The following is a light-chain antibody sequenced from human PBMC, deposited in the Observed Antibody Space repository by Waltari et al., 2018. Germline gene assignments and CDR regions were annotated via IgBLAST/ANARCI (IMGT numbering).Light chain of an antibody. CDR3: QQYDGEVVT. CDR1: QSVTSIS. CDR2: GTS. V-gene: IGKV3-20*01. Sequence: EIVLTQSPGTLSLSPGERATPPCRASQSVTSISLTWYQQKVGQAPRLLIYGTSSRATGIPDRFSGSGSGTDFTLTISRLEPEDFAVYYCQQYDGEVVTFGGGTKVEI. J-gene: IGKJ4*01.